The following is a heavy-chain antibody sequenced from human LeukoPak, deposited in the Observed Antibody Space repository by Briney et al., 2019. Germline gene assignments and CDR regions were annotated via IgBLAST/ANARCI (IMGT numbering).Heavy chain of an antibody. Sequence: SSETLSLTCTVSGYSISSGYYWGWIRQSPGKGLEWIGYIYYSGSTNYNPSLKSRVTISVDTSKNQFSLKLSSVTAADTAVYYCARAVAGSLGDAFDIWGQGTMVTVSS. V-gene: IGHV4-61*01. CDR3: ARAVAGSLGDAFDI. D-gene: IGHD6-19*01. J-gene: IGHJ3*02. CDR1: GYSISSGYY. CDR2: IYYSGST.